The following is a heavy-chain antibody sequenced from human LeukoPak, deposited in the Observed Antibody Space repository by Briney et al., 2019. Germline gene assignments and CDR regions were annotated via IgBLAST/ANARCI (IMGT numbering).Heavy chain of an antibody. D-gene: IGHD6-19*01. Sequence: PGRSLRLSCAASGFTFSSYGMHWVRQAPGKGLEWAAVISYDGSNKYYADSVKGRFTISRDNSKNTLYLQMNSLRAEDTAVYYCAKSPLEGSGWYEYWFDPWGQGTLVTVSS. CDR1: GFTFSSYG. CDR2: ISYDGSNK. J-gene: IGHJ5*02. CDR3: AKSPLEGSGWYEYWFDP. V-gene: IGHV3-30*18.